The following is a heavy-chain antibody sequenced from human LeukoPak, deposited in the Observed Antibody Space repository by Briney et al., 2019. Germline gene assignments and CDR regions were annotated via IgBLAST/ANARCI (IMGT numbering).Heavy chain of an antibody. D-gene: IGHD5-18*01. V-gene: IGHV3-23*01. J-gene: IGHJ4*02. CDR1: GFTFSSYW. CDR3: AKDSSWDTAIIFDY. Sequence: GGSLRLSCAASGFTFSSYWMSWVRQAPGKGLEWVSAISGSGGSTYYADSVKGRFTISRDNSKNTLYLQMNSLRAEDTAVYYCAKDSSWDTAIIFDYWGQGTLVTVSS. CDR2: ISGSGGST.